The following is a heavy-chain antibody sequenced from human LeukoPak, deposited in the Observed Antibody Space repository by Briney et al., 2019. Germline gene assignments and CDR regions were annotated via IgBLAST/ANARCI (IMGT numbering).Heavy chain of an antibody. Sequence: GGSLRLSCAASGFTFSSYAMSWVRQAPGKGLEWVANIKQDGSEKYYVDSVKGRFTISRDNAKNSLYLQMNSLRAEDTAVYYCARGSQYSSSWCVDFDYWGQGTLVTVSS. J-gene: IGHJ4*02. D-gene: IGHD6-13*01. CDR3: ARGSQYSSSWCVDFDY. V-gene: IGHV3-7*01. CDR2: IKQDGSEK. CDR1: GFTFSSYA.